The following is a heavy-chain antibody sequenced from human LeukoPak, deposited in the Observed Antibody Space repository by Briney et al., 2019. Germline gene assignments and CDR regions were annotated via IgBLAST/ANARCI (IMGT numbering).Heavy chain of an antibody. CDR2: IYYSGST. D-gene: IGHD4-17*01. V-gene: IGHV4-59*08. CDR1: GGSISSYY. Sequence: SETLSLTCTVSGGSISSYYWRWIRQPPGKGLEWMGYIYYSGSTNYNPSLKSRATIPVDTSKNQFSLKLSSVTAADTAVYYCARLPHYGDYHYYGMDVWGQGTTVTVSS. CDR3: ARLPHYGDYHYYGMDV. J-gene: IGHJ6*02.